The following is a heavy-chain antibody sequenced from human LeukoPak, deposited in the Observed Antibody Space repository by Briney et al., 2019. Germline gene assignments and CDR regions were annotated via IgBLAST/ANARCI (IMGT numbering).Heavy chain of an antibody. D-gene: IGHD6-19*01. CDR2: IYNIGST. J-gene: IGHJ4*02. V-gene: IGHV4-59*11. CDR3: ARDQQYSSFGGGVDY. Sequence: KPSETLSLTCTVSGASISGHYWSWIRQPPGKELEWIGYIYNIGSTNYNPSLKSRVTISVDTSKNQFSLKLSSVTAADTAVYYCARDQQYSSFGGGVDYWGQGTLVTVSS. CDR1: GASISGHY.